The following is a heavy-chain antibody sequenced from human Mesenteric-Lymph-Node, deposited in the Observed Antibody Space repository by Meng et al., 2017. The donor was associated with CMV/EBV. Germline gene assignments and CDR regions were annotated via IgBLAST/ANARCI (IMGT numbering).Heavy chain of an antibody. V-gene: IGHV6-1*01. CDR3: ARDRITVDY. CDR2: TYYRSKWYH. D-gene: IGHD1-14*01. Sequence: ASSGDSASRSSAEWNWIRQSPSGGIEWLGRTYYRSKWYHDNAVTVKGRITINPDTSKNQFSLQLNSVTHEDTAVYYCARDRITVDYWGRGTLVTVSS. CDR1: GDSASRSSAE. J-gene: IGHJ4*02.